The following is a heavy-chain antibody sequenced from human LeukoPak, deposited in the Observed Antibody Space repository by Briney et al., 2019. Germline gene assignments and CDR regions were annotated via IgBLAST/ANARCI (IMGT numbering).Heavy chain of an antibody. V-gene: IGHV3-48*03. D-gene: IGHD1-26*01. CDR1: GFTFSSYE. Sequence: GGSLRLSCAASGFTFSSYEMNWVRQAPGKGLEWVSYISSSGSTIYYADSVKGRFTISRDNAKNSLYLQMNSLRAEDTAVYYCARLKKELRYFDYWGQGTLVTVSS. CDR2: ISSSGSTI. J-gene: IGHJ4*02. CDR3: ARLKKELRYFDY.